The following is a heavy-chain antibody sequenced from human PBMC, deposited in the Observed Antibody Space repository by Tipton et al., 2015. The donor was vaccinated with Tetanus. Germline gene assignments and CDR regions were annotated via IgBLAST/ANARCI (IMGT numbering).Heavy chain of an antibody. Sequence: TLSLTCTVSGGSMSTYYWSWIRQPPGKGLEWIGYVYYTGSTDYNPSLKSRVTISVDTSKSQFSLRLTSVTAADTAVYYCARANYDSFKKGPFDSWGQGSLVIASS. CDR1: GGSMSTYY. D-gene: IGHD3-3*01. CDR2: VYYTGST. CDR3: ARANYDSFKKGPFDS. J-gene: IGHJ4*02. V-gene: IGHV4-59*01.